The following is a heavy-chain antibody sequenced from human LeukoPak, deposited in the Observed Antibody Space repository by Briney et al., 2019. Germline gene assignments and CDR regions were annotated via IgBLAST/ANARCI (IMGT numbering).Heavy chain of an antibody. J-gene: IGHJ4*02. Sequence: GGSLRLSCAGSGFTFSSYWMSWVRQTPGKGLECVANIKPDGTEKNYVDSVKGRFTISRDNAKNSLYLQMNSLRAEDTAVYYCARGGRSDYWGQGTLVTVSS. CDR1: GFTFSSYW. V-gene: IGHV3-7*04. CDR2: IKPDGTEK. CDR3: ARGGRSDY. D-gene: IGHD3-10*01.